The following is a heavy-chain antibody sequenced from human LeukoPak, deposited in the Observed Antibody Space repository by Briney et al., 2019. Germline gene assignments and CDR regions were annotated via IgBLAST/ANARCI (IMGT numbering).Heavy chain of an antibody. CDR1: GYTFTSYY. V-gene: IGHV1-46*01. Sequence: ASVKVSCKASGYTFTSYYMHWVRQAPGQGLEWMGIINPGGGTTGYAQNFQGRVTMTRDTSTSTLYMELSSLRSEDTAVYYCATETILTGSTYYFDYWGQGTLVTVSS. CDR2: INPGGGTT. CDR3: ATETILTGSTYYFDY. D-gene: IGHD3-9*01. J-gene: IGHJ4*02.